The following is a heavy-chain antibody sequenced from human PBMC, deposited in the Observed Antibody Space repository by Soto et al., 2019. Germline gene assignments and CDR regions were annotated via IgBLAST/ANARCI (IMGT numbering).Heavy chain of an antibody. D-gene: IGHD1-7*01. CDR2: IYRTGST. CDR3: ASRDPGTSVDY. CDR1: VGSFTSNNW. Sequence: SETLSLTCAVSVGSFTSNNWWTWVRQPPGQGLEWIGEIYRTGSTNYNPSLKSRVTISLDKSENQFSLKVTSLTAADTAVYYCASRDPGTSVDYWGQGTLVTVSS. J-gene: IGHJ4*02. V-gene: IGHV4-4*02.